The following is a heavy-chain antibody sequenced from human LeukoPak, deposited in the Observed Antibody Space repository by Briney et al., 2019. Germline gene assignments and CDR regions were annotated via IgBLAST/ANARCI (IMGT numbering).Heavy chain of an antibody. D-gene: IGHD1-26*01. CDR1: GGSISSYY. J-gene: IGHJ4*02. Sequence: RPSETLSLTCTVSGGSISSYYWNWIRQPPGKGLECIGYIYYSGSTNYNPSLKSRLTISVDTSKNQFSLKLSSVTAADTAVYYCAREERSRSSDPFDYWGQGTLVTVSS. V-gene: IGHV4-59*01. CDR2: IYYSGST. CDR3: AREERSRSSDPFDY.